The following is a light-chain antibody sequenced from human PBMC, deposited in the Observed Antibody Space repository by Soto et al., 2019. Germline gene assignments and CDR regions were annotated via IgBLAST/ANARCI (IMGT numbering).Light chain of an antibody. J-gene: IGLJ1*01. CDR3: CSCTGTSVLYV. Sequence: QSALTQPASVSGSPGQSITISCTGTSSDVGAYNYVSWYQQHPGNAPTLMIFDVHNRPSGVSNRFSGSKSGITSSLTISGLQADDEADYYCCSCTGTSVLYVFGTGTKVTVL. CDR2: DVH. V-gene: IGLV2-14*03. CDR1: SSDVGAYNY.